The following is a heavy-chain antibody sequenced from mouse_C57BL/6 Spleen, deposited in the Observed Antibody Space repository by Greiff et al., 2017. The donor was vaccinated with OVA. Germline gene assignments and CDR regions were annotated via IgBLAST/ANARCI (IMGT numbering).Heavy chain of an antibody. CDR2: INPGSGGT. Sequence: QVQLKQSGAELVRPGTSVKVSCKASGYAFTNYLIEWVKQRPGQGLEWIGVINPGSGGTNYNEKFKGKATLTADKSSSTAYMQLSSLTSEDSAVYFCARESYGSSWYFDVWGTGTTVTVSS. CDR1: GYAFTNYL. V-gene: IGHV1-54*01. D-gene: IGHD1-1*01. CDR3: ARESYGSSWYFDV. J-gene: IGHJ1*03.